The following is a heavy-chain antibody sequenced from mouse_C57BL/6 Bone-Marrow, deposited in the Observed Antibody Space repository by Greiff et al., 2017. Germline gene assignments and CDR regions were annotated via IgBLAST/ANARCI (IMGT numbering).Heavy chain of an antibody. Sequence: DVKLVESGGGLVKPGGSLKLSCAASGFTFSDYGMHWVRQAPEKGLGWVAYISSGSSTIYYADTVKGRFTISRDNAKNTLFLQMTSLRSEDTAMYYCARLASYYFDYWGQGTTLTVSS. J-gene: IGHJ2*01. CDR3: ARLASYYFDY. CDR1: GFTFSDYG. CDR2: ISSGSSTI. V-gene: IGHV5-17*01.